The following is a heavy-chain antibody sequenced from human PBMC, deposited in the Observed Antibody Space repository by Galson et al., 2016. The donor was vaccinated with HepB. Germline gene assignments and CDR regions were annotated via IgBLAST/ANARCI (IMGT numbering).Heavy chain of an antibody. D-gene: IGHD7-27*01. V-gene: IGHV3-23*01. CDR1: GFTFNNYA. J-gene: IGHJ6*03. CDR2: FTSSGGST. Sequence: SLRLSCAASGFTFNNYAMNWVRQAPGKGLEWVSTFTSSGGSTYYADSVKGRFTISRDNSKNTLYLQMSSLRAEDTAVYYCAKGGLPRLRMPKASGVSYMDVWGKGTTATVS. CDR3: AKGGLPRLRMPKASGVSYMDV.